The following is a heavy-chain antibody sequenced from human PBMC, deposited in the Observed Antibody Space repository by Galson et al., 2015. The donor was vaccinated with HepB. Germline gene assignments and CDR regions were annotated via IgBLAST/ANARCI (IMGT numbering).Heavy chain of an antibody. Sequence: QSGAEVKKPGESLRISCKASGGTFSSYTISWVRQAPGQGLEWMGRIIPILGIANYAQKFQGRVTITADKSTSTAYMELSSLRSEDTAVYYCASTQWYYGYYTEDCDYWGQGTLVTVSS. CDR3: ASTQWYYGYYTEDCDY. CDR1: GGTFSSYT. J-gene: IGHJ4*02. D-gene: IGHD3-3*01. CDR2: IIPILGIA. V-gene: IGHV1-69*02.